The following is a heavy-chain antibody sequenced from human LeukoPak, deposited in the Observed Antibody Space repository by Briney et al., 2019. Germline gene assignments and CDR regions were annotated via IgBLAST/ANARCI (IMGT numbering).Heavy chain of an antibody. CDR3: ARLCGGSYWEGDD. CDR2: IYYSGIT. Sequence: SETLSLTCTVSGGSISSSCYYWGWIRQPPGKGLEWIGSIYYSGITYYNPSLTSRVSISLDTSKNQFSLKLSSVTAADTAVYSCARLCGGSYWEGDDWGAGTLVTVSS. D-gene: IGHD2-15*01. V-gene: IGHV4-39*01. CDR1: GGSISSSCYY. J-gene: IGHJ4*02.